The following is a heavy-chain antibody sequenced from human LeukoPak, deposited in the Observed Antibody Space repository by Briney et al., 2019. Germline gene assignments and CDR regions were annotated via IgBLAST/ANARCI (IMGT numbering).Heavy chain of an antibody. CDR3: ARDVRMVVTDLYYFDY. CDR2: ISAYNGNT. J-gene: IGHJ4*02. CDR1: GYTFTSYG. Sequence: ASVKVSCKASGYTFTSYGISWVRQAPGQGLEWMGWISAYNGNTNYAQKLQGRVTMTTDTSTSTAYMELRSLRSDDTAVYYCARDVRMVVTDLYYFDYWGQGTLVTVSS. V-gene: IGHV1-18*01. D-gene: IGHD2-21*02.